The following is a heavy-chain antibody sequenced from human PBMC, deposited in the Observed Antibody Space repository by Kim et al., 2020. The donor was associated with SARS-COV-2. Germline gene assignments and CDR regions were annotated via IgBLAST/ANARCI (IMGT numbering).Heavy chain of an antibody. V-gene: IGHV1-2*06. Sequence: ASVKVSCKTSGYTFTGYYMHWVRQAPGQGLEWMGRINPNSGGTNYAQKFQGRVTMTRDTSISTTYMELTRLRSDDTAVYYCASGFDVLTGYSNAPYFDYWGQGTLVTVSS. CDR1: GYTFTGYY. CDR2: INPNSGGT. CDR3: ASGFDVLTGYSNAPYFDY. D-gene: IGHD3-9*01. J-gene: IGHJ4*02.